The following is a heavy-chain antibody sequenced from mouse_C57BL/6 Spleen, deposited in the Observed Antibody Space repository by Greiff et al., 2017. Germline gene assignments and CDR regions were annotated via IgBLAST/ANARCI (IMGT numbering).Heavy chain of an antibody. CDR3: ARSESNYDFDY. Sequence: QVQLQQPGAELVKPGASVKLSCKASGYTFTSYWMHWVKQRPGQGLEWIGMIHPNSGSTNYNEKFKSKATLTVDKSSSTAYMQLSSLTSEDSAVYYCARSESNYDFDYWGQGTTLTVSS. V-gene: IGHV1-64*01. CDR2: IHPNSGST. J-gene: IGHJ2*01. CDR1: GYTFTSYW. D-gene: IGHD2-5*01.